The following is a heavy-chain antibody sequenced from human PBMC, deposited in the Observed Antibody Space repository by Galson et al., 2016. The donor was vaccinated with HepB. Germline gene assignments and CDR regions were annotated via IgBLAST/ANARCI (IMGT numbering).Heavy chain of an antibody. CDR3: ARNNMLAVATFDS. J-gene: IGHJ4*02. CDR1: GYTFTSFG. V-gene: IGHV1-18*01. D-gene: IGHD6-19*01. Sequence: SVKVSCKASGYTFTSFGFSWVRQAPGQGLEWMEWISVYNGNTDYAQKFQGRVTLTTDASTTTAYMELRSLTSDDTALHYCARNNMLAVATFDSWGQGTLVTVSS. CDR2: ISVYNGNT.